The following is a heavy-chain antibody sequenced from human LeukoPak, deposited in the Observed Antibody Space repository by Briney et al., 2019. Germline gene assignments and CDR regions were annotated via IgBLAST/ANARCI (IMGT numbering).Heavy chain of an antibody. J-gene: IGHJ4*02. CDR1: GYTFTSYY. V-gene: IGHV1-46*01. CDR2: INPSGGST. D-gene: IGHD3-22*01. CDR3: ARGIRGITMIVVAPDY. Sequence: ASVKVSCKASGYTFTSYYMHWVRQAPGQGLEWMGIINPSGGSTSYAQKFQGRVTMTRDTSTSTVYMELSSLRSEDTAVYYCARGIRGITMIVVAPDYWGQGTLVTVPS.